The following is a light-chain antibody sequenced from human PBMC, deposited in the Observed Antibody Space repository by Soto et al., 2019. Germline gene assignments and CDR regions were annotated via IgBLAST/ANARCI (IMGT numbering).Light chain of an antibody. V-gene: IGLV2-14*03. J-gene: IGLJ2*01. CDR3: TSWTTSTTMI. Sequence: QSALTQPASVSGSPGQSITISCTGTSSDIGAYNFVSWYQQHPGKAPKLMLYDVNIRHSGVSNRFSGSKSGNTASLTISGLQAEDEADYYCTSWTTSTTMIFGGGPKLTVL. CDR1: SSDIGAYNF. CDR2: DVN.